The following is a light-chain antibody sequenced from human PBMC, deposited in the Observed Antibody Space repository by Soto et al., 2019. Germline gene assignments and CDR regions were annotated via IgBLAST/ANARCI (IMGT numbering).Light chain of an antibody. CDR1: QSVRRY. V-gene: IGKV3-11*01. Sequence: IVLTLSPATLSLSPGERATLSCRASQSVRRYLAWYQQKPGQAPRLLIYDASNRATGIPARFSGSGSGTDFTLTISSLEPEDFAVYYCQQRSNWPLITFGQGTRLEI. CDR2: DAS. J-gene: IGKJ5*01. CDR3: QQRSNWPLIT.